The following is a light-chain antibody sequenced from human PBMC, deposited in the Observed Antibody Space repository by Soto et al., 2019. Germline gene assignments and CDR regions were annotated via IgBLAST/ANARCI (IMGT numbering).Light chain of an antibody. Sequence: EIVMTQCPATLSVSPGERATLSCRASQSVSSILVWYQQKPGQAPRLLIHDASTRATGIPDRFSGSGSGTEFTLTISRLEYEDFAVYYCQQYNYWPTFGQGTKVEIK. CDR1: QSVSSI. V-gene: IGKV3-15*01. CDR2: DAS. CDR3: QQYNYWPT. J-gene: IGKJ1*01.